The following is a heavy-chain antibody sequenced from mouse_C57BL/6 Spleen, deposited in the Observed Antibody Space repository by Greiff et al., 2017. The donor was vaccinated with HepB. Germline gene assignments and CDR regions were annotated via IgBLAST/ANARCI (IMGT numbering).Heavy chain of an antibody. CDR2: IYPGSGST. V-gene: IGHV1-55*01. CDR3: AREEDREYAMDY. J-gene: IGHJ4*01. CDR1: GYTFTSYW. Sequence: QVQLQQPGAELVKPGASVKMSCKASGYTFTSYWITWVKQRPGQGLEWIGDIYPGSGSTNYNEKFKSKATLTVDTSSSTAYMQLSSLTSEYSAVYYCAREEDREYAMDYWGQGTSVTVSS.